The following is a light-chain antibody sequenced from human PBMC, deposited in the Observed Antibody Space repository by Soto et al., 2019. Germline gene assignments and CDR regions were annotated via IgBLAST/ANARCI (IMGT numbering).Light chain of an antibody. Sequence: EIVLTQSPGTLSLSPGERATLSCRASQSVSSSNLAWYQHKPGQPPRLVMYGASSRATGIPDRFSGSGSGTDFTLTISRLEPEDFAIYYWQQYGSSPVSFGQGTKLQIK. V-gene: IGKV3-20*01. CDR2: GAS. CDR1: QSVSSSN. J-gene: IGKJ2*03. CDR3: QQYGSSPVS.